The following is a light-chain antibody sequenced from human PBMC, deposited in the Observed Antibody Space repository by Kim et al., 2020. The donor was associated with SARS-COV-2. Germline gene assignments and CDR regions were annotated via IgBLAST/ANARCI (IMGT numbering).Light chain of an antibody. CDR2: DVT. CDR1: SRDVGGYNY. J-gene: IGLJ1*01. Sequence: QSVTISCTGTSRDVGGYNYVSWYQRHPGETPKLMIFDVTVRPSGVSDRFSGSKSGNTASLTISGLQAEDEAEYFCCSYAGSYNFYVFGTGTKVTVL. CDR3: CSYAGSYNFYV. V-gene: IGLV2-11*03.